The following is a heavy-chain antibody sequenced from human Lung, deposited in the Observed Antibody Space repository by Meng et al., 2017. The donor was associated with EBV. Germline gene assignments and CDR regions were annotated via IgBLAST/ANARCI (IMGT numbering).Heavy chain of an antibody. Sequence: VQLQQAGPGLVKPSQALSLTCAISGDSVSSNSGAWNWIRQSPSRGLEWLGRTYYRSKYYNDYALSMKSRITINPDTSKNQFSLQLNSVTPEDTAIYYCARDWGDVRGGFDFWGQGTLVTVSS. CDR1: GDSVSSNSGA. CDR3: ARDWGDVRGGFDF. D-gene: IGHD3-10*02. CDR2: TYYRSKYYN. V-gene: IGHV6-1*01. J-gene: IGHJ4*02.